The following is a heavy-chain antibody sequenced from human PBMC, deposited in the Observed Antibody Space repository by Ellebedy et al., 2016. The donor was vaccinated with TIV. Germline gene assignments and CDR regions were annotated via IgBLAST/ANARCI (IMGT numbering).Heavy chain of an antibody. V-gene: IGHV3-7*01. J-gene: IGHJ4*02. CDR2: IKQDGSEK. Sequence: GGSLRLXXAASGFTFSTYWMHWVRQAPGKGLEWVANIKQDGSEKYYVDSVKGRFTISRDNAKNSLYLQMNSLRAEDTAVYYCAREVGGGGAYWGQGTLVTVSS. CDR1: GFTFSTYW. CDR3: AREVGGGGAY. D-gene: IGHD2-21*01.